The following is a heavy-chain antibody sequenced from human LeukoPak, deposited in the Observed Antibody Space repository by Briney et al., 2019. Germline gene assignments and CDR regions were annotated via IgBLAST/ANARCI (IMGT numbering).Heavy chain of an antibody. V-gene: IGHV3-30-3*01. J-gene: IGHJ3*02. CDR3: ARGAYYDYVWGSYRYTFSDAFDI. D-gene: IGHD3-16*02. CDR2: ISYDGSNK. CDR1: GFTFSSYA. Sequence: GRSLRLSCAAPGFTFSSYAMHWVRQAPGKGLEWVAVISYDGSNKYYADSVKGRFTISRDNSKNTLYLQMNSLRAEDTAVYYCARGAYYDYVWGSYRYTFSDAFDIWGQGTMVTVSS.